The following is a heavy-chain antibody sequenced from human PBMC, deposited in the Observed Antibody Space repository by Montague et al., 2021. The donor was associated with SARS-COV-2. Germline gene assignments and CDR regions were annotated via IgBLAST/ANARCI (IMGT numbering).Heavy chain of an antibody. J-gene: IGHJ6*02. CDR3: ARDREYCSSASCYDIYYGMDV. D-gene: IGHD2-2*01. V-gene: IGHV3-48*03. CDR1: GFTFTHYE. Sequence: SLRLSCAASGFTFTHYEMNWVRQAPGKGLEWVSYISSSSSIIYYADSVXGRFTISRDVAKNSLYLQMSSLRAEDTAVYYCARDREYCSSASCYDIYYGMDVWGPGTTVTVSS. CDR2: ISSSSSII.